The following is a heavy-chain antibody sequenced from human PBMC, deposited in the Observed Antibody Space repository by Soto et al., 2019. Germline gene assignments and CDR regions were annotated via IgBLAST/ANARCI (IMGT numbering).Heavy chain of an antibody. J-gene: IGHJ4*02. CDR3: AKDRAEWGSYDY. D-gene: IGHD7-27*01. CDR2: ISGSGGST. Sequence: GGSLRFSCAASGFTFSSYAMSWVRQAPGKGLKWVSTISGSGGSTYYAESVKGRFTISRDNSKNTLYPQMNSLRAEDTAVYYCAKDRAEWGSYDYWGQGILVTVSS. V-gene: IGHV3-23*01. CDR1: GFTFSSYA.